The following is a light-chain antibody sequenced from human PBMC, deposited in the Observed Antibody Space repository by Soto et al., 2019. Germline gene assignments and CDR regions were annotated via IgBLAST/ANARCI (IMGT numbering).Light chain of an antibody. CDR3: QSFDTRLNSVV. Sequence: QTVVTQPPSVSGAPGQRVTISCTGSSSNIGAGYDVHWYQQFPGTAPKLLIYGNNNRPPGVPDRFSGSKSGTSASLAITGLQAEDEADDSCQSFDTRLNSVVFGGGTKLTVL. CDR2: GNN. V-gene: IGLV1-40*01. CDR1: SSNIGAGYD. J-gene: IGLJ2*01.